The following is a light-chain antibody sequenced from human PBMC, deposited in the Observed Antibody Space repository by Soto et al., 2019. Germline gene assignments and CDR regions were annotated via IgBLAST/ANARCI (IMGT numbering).Light chain of an antibody. V-gene: IGLV2-23*03. CDR1: SSDAGSYNF. CDR2: EGN. CDR3: CSYAGSSTFVV. Sequence: QSALTQPASVSGSPGQSITISCAGTSSDAGSYNFVSWYQQHPGKAPKLMIYEGNKRPSGVSNRFSGSKSGNTASLTISGLQAADEADYYCCSYAGSSTFVVFGGGTKLTVL. J-gene: IGLJ2*01.